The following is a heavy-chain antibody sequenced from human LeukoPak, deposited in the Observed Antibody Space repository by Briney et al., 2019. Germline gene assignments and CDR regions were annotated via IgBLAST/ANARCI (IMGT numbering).Heavy chain of an antibody. CDR2: ISWNSGSI. CDR1: GFTFDDYA. V-gene: IGHV3-9*03. CDR3: AKDIDAGSSSSAFDI. J-gene: IGHJ3*02. D-gene: IGHD6-6*01. Sequence: GGSLRLSCAASGFTFDDYAMHWVRQAPGKGLEWVSGISWNSGSIGYADSVKGRFTISRDNAKNSLYLQMNSLRAEDMALYYCAKDIDAGSSSSAFDIWGQGTMVTVSS.